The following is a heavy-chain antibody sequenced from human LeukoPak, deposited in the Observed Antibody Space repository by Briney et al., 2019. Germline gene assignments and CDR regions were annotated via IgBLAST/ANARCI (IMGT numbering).Heavy chain of an antibody. J-gene: IGHJ4*02. D-gene: IGHD2-2*02. V-gene: IGHV3-9*01. CDR1: GFTFDVYA. CDR2: INWNSGSI. CDR3: AKATHNTSPGYYFDY. Sequence: GGSLRLSCAASGFTFDVYAMHWVRQAPGKGLEGVSGINWNSGSIVYADSVKGRFTISRDNAKNSLYLQMNSLRAEDSAFYYSAKATHNTSPGYYFDYWGQGNLVTVSS.